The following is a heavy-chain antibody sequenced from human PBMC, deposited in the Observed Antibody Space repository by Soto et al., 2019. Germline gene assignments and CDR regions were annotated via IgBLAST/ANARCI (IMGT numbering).Heavy chain of an antibody. J-gene: IGHJ4*02. Sequence: SGGSLRLSCAASGFTFSSYAMSWVRQAPGKGLEWVSAISGSGGSTYYADSVKGRFTISRDNSKNTLYLQMNSLRAEDTAVYYCAKNADYYDSSGYSENDYWGQGTLVTVSS. D-gene: IGHD3-22*01. CDR2: ISGSGGST. CDR1: GFTFSSYA. CDR3: AKNADYYDSSGYSENDY. V-gene: IGHV3-23*01.